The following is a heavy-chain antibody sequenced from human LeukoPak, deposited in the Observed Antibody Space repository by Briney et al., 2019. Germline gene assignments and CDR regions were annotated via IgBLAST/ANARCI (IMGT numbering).Heavy chain of an antibody. CDR2: INPSGGRT. Sequence: GASVKVSCKASGYTFTSYYLHWVRQAPGHGLEWMGVINPSGGRTSYAPKFQGRVTMSRDMSTSTVYMELSSLRSEDTAVYYCARDPKDDSSGYYYFDYWGQGTLVTVSS. V-gene: IGHV1-46*01. CDR1: GYTFTSYY. J-gene: IGHJ4*02. D-gene: IGHD3-22*01. CDR3: ARDPKDDSSGYYYFDY.